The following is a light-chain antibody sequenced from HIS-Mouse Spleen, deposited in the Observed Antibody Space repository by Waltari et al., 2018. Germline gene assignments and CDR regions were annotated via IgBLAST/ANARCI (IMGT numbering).Light chain of an antibody. Sequence: IVFTQSPGTLSFSPEARATLAGRASQSVSSSYLAWYQQKPGQAPRLPIYGASTRATGIPDRFSGSGSGTDFTLTISRLEPEDFAVYCCQQYGSSPLTFGGGTKVEIK. J-gene: IGKJ4*01. V-gene: IGKV3-20*01. CDR1: QSVSSSY. CDR3: QQYGSSPLT. CDR2: GAS.